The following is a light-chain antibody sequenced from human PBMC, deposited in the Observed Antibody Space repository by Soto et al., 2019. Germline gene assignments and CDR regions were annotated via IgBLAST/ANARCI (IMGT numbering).Light chain of an antibody. J-gene: IGLJ3*02. CDR2: GNN. CDR1: SSNIGANYD. V-gene: IGLV1-40*01. Sequence: QSVLTQPPSVSGAPGQRVIISCTGSSSNIGANYDVHWYQHLPGTAPKLLIHGNNNRPSGVPDRFSGSKSGTSASLAISGLQAEDEADYYCQSYDSSLGGLVLFGGGTKLTVL. CDR3: QSYDSSLGGLVL.